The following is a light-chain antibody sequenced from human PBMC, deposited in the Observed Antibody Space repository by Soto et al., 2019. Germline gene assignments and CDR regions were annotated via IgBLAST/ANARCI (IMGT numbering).Light chain of an antibody. CDR2: IND. J-gene: IGLJ7*01. Sequence: QAVVTQPPSLSGTPGQRVTISFSGSSSNIAGNTVHWYQHLPGTAPKLLIYINDQRPSDVPGRFSASTSGTSASLAISGLQSDDEADYYCATWDEDLNAAVFGGGTPLTVL. CDR3: ATWDEDLNAAV. V-gene: IGLV1-44*01. CDR1: SSNIAGNT.